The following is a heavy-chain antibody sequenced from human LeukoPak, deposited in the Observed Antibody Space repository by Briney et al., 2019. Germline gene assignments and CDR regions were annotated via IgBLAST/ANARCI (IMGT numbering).Heavy chain of an antibody. J-gene: IGHJ3*01. D-gene: IGHD2-8*02. CDR2: IYYSGSP. V-gene: IGHV4-39*01. CDR3: AVAGARYSDTGGLYAFDF. Sequence: SETLSLTCTVSGASITSSNHFWGWIRQPPGKGLEWIGTIYYSGSPHSNPSLKSRVTISIDASENQFSLRLSSVTAADTAVYYCAVAGARYSDTGGLYAFDFWGRGTMVTVSS. CDR1: GASITSSNHF.